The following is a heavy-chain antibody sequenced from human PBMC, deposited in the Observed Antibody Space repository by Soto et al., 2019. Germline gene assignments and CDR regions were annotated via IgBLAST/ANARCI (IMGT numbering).Heavy chain of an antibody. CDR2: IYYSGST. CDR1: GGSISSYY. CDR3: ARAGYDILTGTAGYYYYMDV. D-gene: IGHD3-9*01. V-gene: IGHV4-59*01. Sequence: SETLSLTCTVSGGSISSYYWSWIRQPPGKGLEWIGYIYYSGSTNYNPSLKSRVTISVDTSKNQFSRKLSSVTAADTAVYYCARAGYDILTGTAGYYYYMDVWGKGTTVTVSS. J-gene: IGHJ6*03.